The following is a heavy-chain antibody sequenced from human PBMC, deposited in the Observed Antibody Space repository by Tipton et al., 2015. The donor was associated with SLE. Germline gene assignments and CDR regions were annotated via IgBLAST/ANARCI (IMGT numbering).Heavy chain of an antibody. V-gene: IGHV4-59*10. CDR1: GGSFSGYY. CDR2: IYTSGSN. CDR3: ARRTYYSNRRYYYMDV. D-gene: IGHD4-11*01. J-gene: IGHJ6*03. Sequence: TLSLTCAVYGGSFSGYYWNWIRQPAGKGLEWIGRIYTSGSNKYNSSLESRVTISVDTSKNQFSLKLSSVTAVDTAVYYCARRTYYSNRRYYYMDVWGKGATVTVSS.